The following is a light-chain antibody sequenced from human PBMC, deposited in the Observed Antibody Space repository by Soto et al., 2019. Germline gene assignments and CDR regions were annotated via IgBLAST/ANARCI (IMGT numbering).Light chain of an antibody. J-gene: IGKJ5*01. Sequence: EILFTQSPAPLSLSPVERATLSCRASQSVSSYLAWYQQKPGQAPRLLIYDASNRATGIPARFSGSGSGTDFTLTISSLEPEDFAVYYCQQRSNWPLITFGQGTRLEI. CDR1: QSVSSY. CDR3: QQRSNWPLIT. CDR2: DAS. V-gene: IGKV3-11*01.